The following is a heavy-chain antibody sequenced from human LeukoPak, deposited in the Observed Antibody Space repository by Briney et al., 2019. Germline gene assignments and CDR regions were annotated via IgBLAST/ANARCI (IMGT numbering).Heavy chain of an antibody. V-gene: IGHV4-4*09. CDR1: GVSVSPYY. J-gene: IGHJ3*01. Sequence: PSETLSLTCAVSGVSVSPYYWAWIRQPPGKGLEWIGYIHTSGSNNQYPSLKSRVTISVDKSKNHFSLRLTSVTAADTAVYYCARLSAAVHLGAFDLWGQGTMVTVSS. CDR3: ARLSAAVHLGAFDL. CDR2: IHTSGSN. D-gene: IGHD3-3*01.